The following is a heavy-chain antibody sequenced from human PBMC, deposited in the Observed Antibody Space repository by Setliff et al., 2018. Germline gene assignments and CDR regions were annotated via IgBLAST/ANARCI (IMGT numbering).Heavy chain of an antibody. CDR2: INHSGIT. CDR3: ARGRMRGSCSGPSCTYDPFDI. D-gene: IGHD2-2*01. J-gene: IGHJ3*02. Sequence: SLSNYYWSWVRQPPGKGPEWIVEINHSGITNYNPSLKGRVTISVDTSKNQFSLILRSVTAADTAVYYCARGRMRGSCSGPSCTYDPFDIWGQGTPVTVSS. V-gene: IGHV4-34*01. CDR1: SLSNYY.